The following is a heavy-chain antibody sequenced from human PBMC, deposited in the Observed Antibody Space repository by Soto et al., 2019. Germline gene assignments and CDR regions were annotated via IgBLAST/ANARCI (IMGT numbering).Heavy chain of an antibody. CDR2: ISAHNGNT. CDR3: ATAYGDYAHNWFDP. V-gene: IGHV1-18*01. Sequence: ASVKVSCKASGYTFTSYGISWVRQAPGKGLEWMGWISAHNGNTNYAQKLQGRVTMTTDTSTSTAYMELRSLRSEDTAVYYCATAYGDYAHNWFDPWGQGTLVTVSS. J-gene: IGHJ5*02. D-gene: IGHD4-17*01. CDR1: GYTFTSYG.